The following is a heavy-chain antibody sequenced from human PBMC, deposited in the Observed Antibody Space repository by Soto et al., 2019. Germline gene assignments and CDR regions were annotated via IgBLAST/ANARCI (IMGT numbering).Heavy chain of an antibody. V-gene: IGHV3-21*01. Sequence: GGSLRLSCAASGFTFSSYSMNWVRQAPGKGLEWVSSISSSGSYIYYADSVKGRFTISRDNAKNSLYLQMNSLRAEDTAVYYCARDCGPTCTSNWFDPWGQGTLVTVSS. CDR1: GFTFSSYS. D-gene: IGHD2-8*01. CDR2: ISSSGSYI. CDR3: ARDCGPTCTSNWFDP. J-gene: IGHJ5*02.